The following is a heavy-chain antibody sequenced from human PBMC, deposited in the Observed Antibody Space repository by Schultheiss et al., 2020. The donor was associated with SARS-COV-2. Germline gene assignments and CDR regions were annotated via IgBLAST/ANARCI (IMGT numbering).Heavy chain of an antibody. CDR3: ARVRYSSGWCFDY. CDR1: GGSISSGGYY. Sequence: LRLSCTVSGGSISSGGYYWSWIRQHPGKGLEWIGYIYYSGSTYYNPSLKSRVTISVDTSKNQFSLKLSSVTAADTAVYYCARVRYSSGWCFDYWGQGTLVTVSS. J-gene: IGHJ4*02. CDR2: IYYSGST. D-gene: IGHD6-19*01. V-gene: IGHV4-31*03.